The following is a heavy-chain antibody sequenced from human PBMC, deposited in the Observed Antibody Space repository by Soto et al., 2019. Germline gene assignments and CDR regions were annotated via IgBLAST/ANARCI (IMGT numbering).Heavy chain of an antibody. CDR2: IYYSGST. CDR1: CGSISSGDYY. V-gene: IGHV4-30-4*02. J-gene: IGHJ4*02. Sequence: PSDTLSLTCTVSCGSISSGDYYWSWIRQPPGKGLDWIGYIYYSGSTYYNPSLKSRVTISVDKSKNQFSLNLSSVTAADTAVYYCARQRGGSWSGYSDFWGQGSLVTVSS. D-gene: IGHD3-3*01. CDR3: ARQRGGSWSGYSDF.